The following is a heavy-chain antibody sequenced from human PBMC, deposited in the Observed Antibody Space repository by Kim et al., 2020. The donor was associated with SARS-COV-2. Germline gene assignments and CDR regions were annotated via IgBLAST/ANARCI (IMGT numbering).Heavy chain of an antibody. D-gene: IGHD3-22*01. J-gene: IGHJ6*02. CDR3: ARGPYYYDSSGYYRLGYGMDV. V-gene: IGHV3-48*02. Sequence: GGSLRLSCAASGFTFSSYSMNWVRQAPGKGLEWVSYISSSSSTIYNADSVKGRFTISRDNAKNSLYLQMNSLRDEDTAVYYCARGPYYYDSSGYYRLGYGMDVWGQGTTVTVSS. CDR2: ISSSSSTI. CDR1: GFTFSSYS.